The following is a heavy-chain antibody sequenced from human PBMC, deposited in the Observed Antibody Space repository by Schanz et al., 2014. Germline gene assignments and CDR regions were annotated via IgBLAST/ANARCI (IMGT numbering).Heavy chain of an antibody. D-gene: IGHD1-1*01. Sequence: VQLVESGGGVVQPGRSLRLSCAASGFTFSDSWMHWVRQAPGKGLVWVSRTSHDGSFTTFADSVKGRFTISRDNAKNALYLQMNSLRAEDTAVYYCVRDAGRDGYNLAFDVWGQGTLVTVSS. CDR2: TSHDGSFT. CDR3: VRDAGRDGYNLAFDV. V-gene: IGHV3-74*01. J-gene: IGHJ3*01. CDR1: GFTFSDSW.